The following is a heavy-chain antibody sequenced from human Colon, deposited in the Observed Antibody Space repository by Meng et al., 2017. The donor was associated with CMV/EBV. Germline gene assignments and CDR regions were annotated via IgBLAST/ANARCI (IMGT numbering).Heavy chain of an antibody. CDR3: VRSSGWPLFDY. D-gene: IGHD6-19*01. J-gene: IGHJ4*02. CDR1: GYTFSDYY. V-gene: IGHV1-2*02. Sequence: QGTRVQYGVGVKEPGASVKVSCKTSGYTFSDYYMHWVRQAPGQGLEWMGWIRSDGSATNYAQKFRGRVTMTRDASVSTAYMELSGLTSDDTAVYFCVRSSGWPLFDYWGPGALVTVSS. CDR2: IRSDGSAT.